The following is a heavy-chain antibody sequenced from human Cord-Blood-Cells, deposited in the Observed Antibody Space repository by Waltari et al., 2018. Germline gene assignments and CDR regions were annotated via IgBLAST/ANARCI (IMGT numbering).Heavy chain of an antibody. D-gene: IGHD3-10*01. V-gene: IGHV3-53*01. Sequence: GKGLEWVSVIYSGGSTYYADSVKGRFTISRDNSKNTLYLQMNSLRAEDTAVYYCAATTMVRGVINYWGQGTLVTVSS. CDR2: IYSGGST. J-gene: IGHJ4*02. CDR3: AATTMVRGVINY.